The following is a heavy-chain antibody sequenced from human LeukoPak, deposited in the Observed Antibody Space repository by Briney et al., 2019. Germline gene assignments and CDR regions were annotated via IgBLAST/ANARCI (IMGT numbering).Heavy chain of an antibody. CDR2: INPSGGST. Sequence: ASVKVSCKASGYTFTSYYIHWVRQAPGQGLEWMGIINPSGGSTSYAQKFQGRVTMTRDTSTSTVYMELSSLRSEDTAVYYCARRGNDYVWGSYNYFDYWDQGTLVTVSS. CDR3: ARRGNDYVWGSYNYFDY. D-gene: IGHD3-16*01. V-gene: IGHV1-46*01. CDR1: GYTFTSYY. J-gene: IGHJ4*02.